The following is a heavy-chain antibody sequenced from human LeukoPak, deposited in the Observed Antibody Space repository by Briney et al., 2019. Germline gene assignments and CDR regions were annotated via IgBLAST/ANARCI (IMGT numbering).Heavy chain of an antibody. CDR1: GFTFSNYW. CDR2: INRDGSER. J-gene: IGHJ4*02. Sequence: PGGSLRLSCAASGFTFSNYWMTWVRQAPGKGLEWVANINRDGSERYYVDSVKGRFTISRDDAKSSLYLQMNSLRAEDTAVYYCARDRSTTVSNTLGYFDYWGQGTLVTVSS. V-gene: IGHV3-7*03. CDR3: ARDRSTTVSNTLGYFDY. D-gene: IGHD2/OR15-2a*01.